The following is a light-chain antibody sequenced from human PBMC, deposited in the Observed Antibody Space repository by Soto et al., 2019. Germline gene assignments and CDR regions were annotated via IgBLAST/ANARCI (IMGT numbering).Light chain of an antibody. V-gene: IGKV3-15*01. J-gene: IGKJ5*01. Sequence: EVVITQSPATLSVSPGPRVTLSVRASQSVRSNLACYQQKPGQSPRLLIYGASTRATGIPARFSGSGSGTEFTLTISSLQSEDFAVYYCQQYNNWPPITFGQGTRLEIK. CDR2: GAS. CDR1: QSVRSN. CDR3: QQYNNWPPIT.